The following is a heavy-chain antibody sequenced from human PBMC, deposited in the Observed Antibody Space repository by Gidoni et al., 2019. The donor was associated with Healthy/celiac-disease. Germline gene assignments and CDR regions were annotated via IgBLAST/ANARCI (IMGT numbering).Heavy chain of an antibody. J-gene: IGHJ6*02. V-gene: IGHV1-69*01. CDR3: ARGDCSGGSCYPGYYGMDV. Sequence: QVQLVQSGAEVKKPGSSVTVSCKASGGTFSSYAISWVRQAPGQGLEWMGGIIPIVGTANYAQKFQGRVTITADESTSTAYMELSSLRSEDTAVYYCARGDCSGGSCYPGYYGMDVWGQGTTVTVSS. CDR2: IIPIVGTA. D-gene: IGHD2-15*01. CDR1: GGTFSSYA.